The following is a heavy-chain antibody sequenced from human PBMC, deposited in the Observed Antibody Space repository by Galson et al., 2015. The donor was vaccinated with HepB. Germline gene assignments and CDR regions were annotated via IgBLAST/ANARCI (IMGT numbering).Heavy chain of an antibody. CDR1: GFTFSSYA. V-gene: IGHV3-30*04. CDR3: ARSSSRNHFDY. CDR2: ISYDGSNK. Sequence: SLRLSCAASGFTFSSYAMHWVRQAPGKGLEWVAVISYDGSNKYYADSVKGRFTISRDNSKNTLYLQMNSLRAEDTAVYYCARSSSRNHFDYWGQGTLVTVSS. D-gene: IGHD6-13*01. J-gene: IGHJ4*02.